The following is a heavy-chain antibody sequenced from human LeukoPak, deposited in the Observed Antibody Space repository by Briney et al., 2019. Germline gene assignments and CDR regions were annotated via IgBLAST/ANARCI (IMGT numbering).Heavy chain of an antibody. D-gene: IGHD5-24*01. CDR2: ISSSGGNT. CDR3: AKARRDGYNLFDY. V-gene: IGHV3-23*01. Sequence: GGSLRLSCAASGFTFSSYAMSWVHQAPGKGLEWVSVISSSGGNTYYTDSVKGRFTVSRDISKNTLYLQMNSLRAEDTALYYCAKARRDGYNLFDYWGQGTLVTVSS. CDR1: GFTFSSYA. J-gene: IGHJ4*02.